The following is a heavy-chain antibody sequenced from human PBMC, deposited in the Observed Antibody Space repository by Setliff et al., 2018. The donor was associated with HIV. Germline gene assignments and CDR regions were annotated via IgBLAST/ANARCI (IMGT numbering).Heavy chain of an antibody. CDR1: GYTFTGYY. D-gene: IGHD1-26*01. CDR2: INPNSGGT. J-gene: IGHJ4*02. CDR3: ARSLPQRSYFDY. V-gene: IGHV1-2*02. Sequence: ASVKVSCKASGYTFTGYYVHWVRQAPGQGLEWMGWINPNSGGTNYAQKFQGRVTMTRDTSITTAYMELSSLRSDDTAVYYCARSLPQRSYFDYWGQGTLVTVSS.